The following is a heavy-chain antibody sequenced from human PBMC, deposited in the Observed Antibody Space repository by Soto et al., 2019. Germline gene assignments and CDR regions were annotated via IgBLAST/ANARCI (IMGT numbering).Heavy chain of an antibody. CDR2: IYYTGST. D-gene: IGHD6-13*01. V-gene: IGHV4-59*01. Sequence: SETLSLTCTVSGDSINNYYWSWIRQPPGKRLEWIGYIYYTGSTTYNPSLESRVTMSVDTSKNQFSLKLNSVNAADTAVYYCAKYRRTEAEGFTLDYWGRGTLVTVSS. CDR1: GDSINNYY. J-gene: IGHJ4*02. CDR3: AKYRRTEAEGFTLDY.